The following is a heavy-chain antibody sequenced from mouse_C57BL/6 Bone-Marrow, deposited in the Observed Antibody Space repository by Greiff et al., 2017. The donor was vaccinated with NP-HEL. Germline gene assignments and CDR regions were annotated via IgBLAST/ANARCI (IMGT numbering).Heavy chain of an antibody. V-gene: IGHV1-55*01. Sequence: VQLQQPGAELVKPGASVKMSCKASGYTFTSYWITWVKQRPGQGLEWIGDIYPGSGSTNYNEKFKSKATLTVDTSSSTAYMQLSSLTSEDSAVYYCARTTMVTPYYYAMDYWGRGTSVTVSS. D-gene: IGHD2-2*01. CDR3: ARTTMVTPYYYAMDY. J-gene: IGHJ4*01. CDR1: GYTFTSYW. CDR2: IYPGSGST.